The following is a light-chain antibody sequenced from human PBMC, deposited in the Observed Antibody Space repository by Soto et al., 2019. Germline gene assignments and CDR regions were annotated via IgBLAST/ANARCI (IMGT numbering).Light chain of an antibody. CDR2: DAS. Sequence: EIVMTQSPATLSVSPGERATLSCRASQRISSNLAWYQQKPGQGPRLLIYDASTRATGIPARFSGSGSGTDFTLTISSLQSEDFAVYYCQQYNNWLKWTFGQGTKVEIK. CDR3: QQYNNWLKWT. CDR1: QRISSN. J-gene: IGKJ1*01. V-gene: IGKV3-15*01.